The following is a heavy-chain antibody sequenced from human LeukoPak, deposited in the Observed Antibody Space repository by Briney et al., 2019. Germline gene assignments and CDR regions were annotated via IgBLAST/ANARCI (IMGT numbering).Heavy chain of an antibody. CDR3: ARDRAAAGNYYFDY. J-gene: IGHJ4*02. CDR1: GFTFSSYA. D-gene: IGHD6-13*01. CDR2: ISYDGSNK. V-gene: IGHV3-30*04. Sequence: GGSLRLSCAASGFTFSSYAMHWVRQAPGKGLEWVAVISYDGSNKYYADSVKGRFTISRDNFKNTLYLQMSSLRAEDTAVYYCARDRAAAGNYYFDYWGQGTLVTVSS.